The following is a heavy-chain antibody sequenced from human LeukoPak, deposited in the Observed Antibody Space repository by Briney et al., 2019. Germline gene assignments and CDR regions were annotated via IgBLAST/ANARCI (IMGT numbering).Heavy chain of an antibody. CDR1: GYTFTGYY. CDR2: IDPNSGDT. D-gene: IGHD5-12*01. V-gene: IGHV1-2*02. J-gene: IGHJ4*02. Sequence: ASVKVSCKASGYTFTGYYIHWVRQAPGQGLEWMGWIDPNSGDTDYALKFQGRVTMTRDTSISTAYMELSRLRSDDTAVFYCARRWLSYFDCWGQGTLVTVSS. CDR3: ARRWLSYFDC.